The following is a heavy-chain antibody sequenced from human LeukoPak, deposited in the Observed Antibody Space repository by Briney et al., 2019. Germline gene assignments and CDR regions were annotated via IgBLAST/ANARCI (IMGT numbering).Heavy chain of an antibody. CDR3: ARGVGADFWSGPRPERYYYMDV. CDR2: MNLNSGNT. J-gene: IGHJ6*03. V-gene: IGHV1-8*01. CDR1: GYTFTSYD. Sequence: GASVKVSCKASGYTFTSYDINWVRQATGQGLEWMGWMNLNSGNTGYAQKFQGRVTMTRNTSISTAYMELSSLRSEDTAVYYCARGVGADFWSGPRPERYYYMDVWGKGTTVTVSS. D-gene: IGHD3-3*01.